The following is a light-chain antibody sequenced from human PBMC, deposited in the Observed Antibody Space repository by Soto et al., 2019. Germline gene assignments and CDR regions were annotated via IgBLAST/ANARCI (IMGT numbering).Light chain of an antibody. J-gene: IGLJ2*01. Sequence: QSVLTQPPSASGTPGQRVTISCSGSSSNIGSNYVYWYQQLPGTAPKLLIYMNNQRPSGVPDRFSGSKSGTSDSLASSGLRSEDEADYYCAAWDDSLSGRVFGGGTKLPVL. CDR1: SSNIGSNY. V-gene: IGLV1-47*01. CDR2: MNN. CDR3: AAWDDSLSGRV.